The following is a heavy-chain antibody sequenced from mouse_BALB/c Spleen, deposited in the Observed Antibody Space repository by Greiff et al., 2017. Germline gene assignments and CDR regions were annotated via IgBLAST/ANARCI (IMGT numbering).Heavy chain of an antibody. CDR3: AGLYDKVDD. V-gene: IGHV5-6-5*01. J-gene: IGHJ2*01. CDR2: ISSGGST. CDR1: GFTFSSYA. Sequence: EVQLVESGGGLVKPGGSLKLSCAASGFTFSSYAMSWVRQTPGKRLEWVGSISSGGSTYYSDSVKGRFTISRDNARNILYLQMSSLRSEDTAMYCGAGLYDKVDDWGQGTTLTVSS. D-gene: IGHD2-14*01.